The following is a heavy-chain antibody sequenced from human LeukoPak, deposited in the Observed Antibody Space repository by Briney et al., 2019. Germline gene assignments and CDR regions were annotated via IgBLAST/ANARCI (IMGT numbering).Heavy chain of an antibody. CDR1: GYTFTAYY. D-gene: IGHD6-19*01. CDR2: INPNGGGT. J-gene: IGHJ4*02. V-gene: IGHV1-2*02. CDR3: ARVGVRRYSSGWYLH. Sequence: GASVKVSCKASGYTFTAYYIHWVRQAPGQGLEWMGWINPNGGGTNYAQKFRGKFTMTSDTSTNTAYMELSRLRSDDTAVYYCARVGVRRYSSGWYLHWGQGTLVTVSS.